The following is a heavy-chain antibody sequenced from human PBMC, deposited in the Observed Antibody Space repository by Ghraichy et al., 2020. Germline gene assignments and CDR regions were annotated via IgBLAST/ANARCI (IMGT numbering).Heavy chain of an antibody. J-gene: IGHJ5*02. V-gene: IGHV4-39*01. CDR1: GESISGSSYY. D-gene: IGHD3-3*01. CDR2: FYYGGDT. CDR3: ATHNYDFSNGYYTGTWFDP. Sequence: SQTLSLTCSVSGESISGSSYYWGWVRQPPGKGLEWVGSFYYGGDTYSNPSLKSRVTISVDTSKNQFSLKVNSVTAADTAVYFCATHNYDFSNGYYTGTWFDPWGQGNLVTVSS.